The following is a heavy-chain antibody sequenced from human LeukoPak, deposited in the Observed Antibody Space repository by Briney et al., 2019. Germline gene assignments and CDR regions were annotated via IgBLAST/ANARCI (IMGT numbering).Heavy chain of an antibody. CDR2: IYSGGST. CDR1: GFTVSSNY. D-gene: IGHD3-16*01. Sequence: GGSLRLSCAASGFTVSSNYMSWVRQAPGKGLEWVSVIYSGGSTYYADSVKGPFTISRNNSKNTLYLQMNSLRAEDTAVYYCARYVYYYYYMDVWGKGTTVTVSS. J-gene: IGHJ6*03. V-gene: IGHV3-53*01. CDR3: ARYVYYYYYMDV.